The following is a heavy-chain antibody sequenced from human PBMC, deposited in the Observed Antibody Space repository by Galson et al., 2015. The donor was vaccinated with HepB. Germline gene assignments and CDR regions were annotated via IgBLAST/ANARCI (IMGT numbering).Heavy chain of an antibody. V-gene: IGHV3-30*04. Sequence: SLRLSCAASGFSFSSYTMHWVRQAPGKGLEWVAVISYDGTNKYYVDSVKGRFTLSRDNSNKTLYLQMNSLRVEDTAVYYCARGGGDCSRTACSDPGGFDPWGQGTLVTVSS. J-gene: IGHJ5*02. CDR3: ARGGGDCSRTACSDPGGFDP. CDR1: GFSFSSYT. CDR2: ISYDGTNK. D-gene: IGHD2-2*01.